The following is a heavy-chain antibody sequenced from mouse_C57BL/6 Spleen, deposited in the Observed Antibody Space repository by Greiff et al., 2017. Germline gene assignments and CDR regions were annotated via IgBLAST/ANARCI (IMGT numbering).Heavy chain of an antibody. CDR2: INPNNGGT. CDR1: GYQFTDYN. CDR3: AREREDAMDY. V-gene: IGHV1-22*01. J-gene: IGHJ4*01. Sequence: EVQLQQSGPELVKPGASVKMSCKASGYQFTDYNMHWVKQSHGKSLEWIGYINPNNGGTSYNQKFKGKATLTVNKSSSTAYMELRRLTSEDSAVYYCAREREDAMDYWGQGTSVTVSS.